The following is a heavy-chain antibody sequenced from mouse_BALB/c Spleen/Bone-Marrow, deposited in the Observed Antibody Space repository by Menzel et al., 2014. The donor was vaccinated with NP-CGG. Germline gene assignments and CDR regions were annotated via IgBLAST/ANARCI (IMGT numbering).Heavy chain of an antibody. V-gene: IGHV14-3*02. CDR3: ASYRYAWYFDV. Sequence: VQLQQSGAELVKPGASVKLSCTASGFNIKDTYMHWVKQRPEQGLEWIGRIDPANGNTKYDPKFQGKATITADTSSNTAYLQLSSLTSEDTAVYYCASYRYAWYFDVWGAGTTVTVSP. J-gene: IGHJ1*01. D-gene: IGHD2-14*01. CDR1: GFNIKDTY. CDR2: IDPANGNT.